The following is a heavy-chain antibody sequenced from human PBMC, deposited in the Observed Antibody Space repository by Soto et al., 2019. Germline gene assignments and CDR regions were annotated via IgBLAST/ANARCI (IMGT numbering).Heavy chain of an antibody. Sequence: QVQLQQWGAGLLKPSETLSLTCAVYGGSFSGYYWSWIRQPPGKGLEWIGEINHSGRTNYNPSLKSPVTISVDSSKNQYSQNPSSVAAAVTAVYYCAGVCTSWYYYYYGMDVWGQGTTVVVSS. CDR1: GGSFSGYY. CDR3: AGVCTSWYYYYYGMDV. CDR2: INHSGRT. V-gene: IGHV4-34*01. D-gene: IGHD2-2*01. J-gene: IGHJ6*02.